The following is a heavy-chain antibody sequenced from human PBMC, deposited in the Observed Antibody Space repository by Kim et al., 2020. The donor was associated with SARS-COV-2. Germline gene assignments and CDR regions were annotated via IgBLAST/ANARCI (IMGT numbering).Heavy chain of an antibody. CDR3: GARDEKGRDWFDP. Sequence: GGSLRLSCAASGFTFSSYWMSWVRQAPGKGLEWVANIKQDGSEKYYVDSVKGRFTISRDNAKNSLYLQINSLRAEDTAVYYCGARDEKGRDWFDPWGQGTLVTVSS. CDR2: IKQDGSEK. D-gene: IGHD6-6*01. J-gene: IGHJ5*02. CDR1: GFTFSSYW. V-gene: IGHV3-7*03.